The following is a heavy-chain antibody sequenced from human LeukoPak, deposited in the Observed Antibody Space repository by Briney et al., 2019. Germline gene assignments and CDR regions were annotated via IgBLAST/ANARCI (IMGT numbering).Heavy chain of an antibody. J-gene: IGHJ3*02. CDR1: GFTFSSYS. CDR2: ISSSSSTI. Sequence: PGGSLRLSCAASGFTFSSYSMNWVRQAPGKGLEWVSYISSSSSTIYYADSVKGRFTISRDNAKNSLYLQMNSLRAEDTAVYYCASQETRYFDWLPQDAFDIWGQGTMVTVSS. D-gene: IGHD3-9*01. V-gene: IGHV3-48*04. CDR3: ASQETRYFDWLPQDAFDI.